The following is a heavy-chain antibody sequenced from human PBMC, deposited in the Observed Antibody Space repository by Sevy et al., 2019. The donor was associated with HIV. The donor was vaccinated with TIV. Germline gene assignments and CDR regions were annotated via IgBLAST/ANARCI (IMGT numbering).Heavy chain of an antibody. J-gene: IGHJ6*02. D-gene: IGHD2-2*01. CDR3: AKDISSTNYYGMDV. CDR1: GFTFDDYA. CDR2: ISWNSGSI. Sequence: GGSLRLTCAASGFTFDDYAMHWVRQAPGKGLEWVSGISWNSGSIGYADSVKGRFTISRDNAKNSLYLQMNSLRAEDMALYYCAKDISSTNYYGMDVWAQGTTVTVSS. V-gene: IGHV3-9*03.